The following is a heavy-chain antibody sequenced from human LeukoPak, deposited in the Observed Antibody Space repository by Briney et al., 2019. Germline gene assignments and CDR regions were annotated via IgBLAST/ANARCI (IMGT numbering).Heavy chain of an antibody. CDR1: GFTFSSYS. CDR3: ARGRSPDYWYFDV. CDR2: ISHNGSSK. Sequence: PGGSLRLSRAASGFTFSSYSMNWVRQAPGKGLEWAALISHNGSSKYYADAVRGRFTISRDNSNTLYLEMNSLRPEDTAVFFCARGRSPDYWYFDVWGRGTPVTVSS. V-gene: IGHV3-30*03. J-gene: IGHJ2*01.